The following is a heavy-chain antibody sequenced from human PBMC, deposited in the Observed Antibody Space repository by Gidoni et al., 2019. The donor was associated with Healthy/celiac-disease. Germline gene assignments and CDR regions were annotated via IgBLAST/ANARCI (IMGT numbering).Heavy chain of an antibody. V-gene: IGHV4-39*01. J-gene: IGHJ4*02. Sequence: QLQLQESGPGLSKSSETLSLPCTVSGGSISSSSYYWGWMRQPPGKGLEWIGSIYYSGSTYYNTSLKSRVTISVDTSKNQFSLKLSSVTAADTAVYYCARHAADDSSDYWGQGTLVTVSS. D-gene: IGHD3-22*01. CDR3: ARHAADDSSDY. CDR1: GGSISSSSYY. CDR2: IYYSGST.